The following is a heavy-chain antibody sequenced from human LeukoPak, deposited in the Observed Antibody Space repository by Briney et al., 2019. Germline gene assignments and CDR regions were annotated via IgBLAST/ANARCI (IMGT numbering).Heavy chain of an antibody. Sequence: PSETLTLTCAVYGGSFSGYYWSWIRQPPGKGLEWIGEINHSGSTNYNPSLKSRVTISVDTSKNQFSLTLSSVTAADTAVYYCARCGTYYYGSGRISWFDPWGQGTLVTVSS. CDR3: ARCGTYYYGSGRISWFDP. J-gene: IGHJ5*02. D-gene: IGHD3-10*01. CDR1: GGSFSGYY. CDR2: INHSGST. V-gene: IGHV4-34*01.